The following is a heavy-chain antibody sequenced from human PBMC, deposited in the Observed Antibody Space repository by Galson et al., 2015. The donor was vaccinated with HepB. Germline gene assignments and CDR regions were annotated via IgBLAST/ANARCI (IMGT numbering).Heavy chain of an antibody. J-gene: IGHJ3*01. Sequence: SVKVSCKASGYTFSTSGISWVRQAPGQGLEWMGWISGYNDSTNYAQKFQGRVTMTTDTSTTTAYMELRNLRSDDTAIYYCARNNSDNDAFDVWGQGTMVTVSS. CDR2: ISGYNDST. D-gene: IGHD1-1*01. CDR3: ARNNSDNDAFDV. V-gene: IGHV1-18*01. CDR1: GYTFSTSG.